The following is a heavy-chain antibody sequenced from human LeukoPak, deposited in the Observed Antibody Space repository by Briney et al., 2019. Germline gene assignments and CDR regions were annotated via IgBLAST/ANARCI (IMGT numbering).Heavy chain of an antibody. D-gene: IGHD3-3*01. CDR3: ARGLSHDFWSGYKPTGFDY. V-gene: IGHV4-59*01. Sequence: SETLSLTCTVSGGSISSYYWSWIRQPPEKGLEWIGYIYYSGSTNYNPSLKSRVTISVDTSKNQFSLKLSSVTAADTAVYYCARGLSHDFWSGYKPTGFDYWGQGTLVTVSS. CDR1: GGSISSYY. J-gene: IGHJ4*02. CDR2: IYYSGST.